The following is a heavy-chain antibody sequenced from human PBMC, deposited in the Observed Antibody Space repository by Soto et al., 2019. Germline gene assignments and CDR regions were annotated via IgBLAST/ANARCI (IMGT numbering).Heavy chain of an antibody. CDR1: GGSISSGDYY. D-gene: IGHD3-22*01. CDR2: LYYSGST. V-gene: IGHV4-31*03. Sequence: SETLSLTCTVSGGSISSGDYYWSWIRQHPGKGLEWIGYLYYSGSTYYNPSRKSRVTISVDTSKNQFSLKLSSVTAADTAVYYCARAHYYSDSSGYIHYWGQGSLVTVSS. J-gene: IGHJ4*02. CDR3: ARAHYYSDSSGYIHY.